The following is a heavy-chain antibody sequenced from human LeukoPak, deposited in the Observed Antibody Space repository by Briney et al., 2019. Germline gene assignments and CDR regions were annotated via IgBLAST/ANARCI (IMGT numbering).Heavy chain of an antibody. CDR3: AREDVAAGYGHSNFDY. Sequence: SETLSLTCTVSGVSFSSYYWSWLRQPPGKGLEWIGYIYYSGSTNYNPSLKSRVTISVDTSKNQFSLKLSSVTAADTAVYYCAREDVAAGYGHSNFDYWGQGTLVTVSS. V-gene: IGHV4-59*01. CDR1: GVSFSSYY. CDR2: IYYSGST. D-gene: IGHD5-18*01. J-gene: IGHJ4*02.